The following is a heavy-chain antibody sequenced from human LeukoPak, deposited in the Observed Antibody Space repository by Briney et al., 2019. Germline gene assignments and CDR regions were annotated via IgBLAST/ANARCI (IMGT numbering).Heavy chain of an antibody. V-gene: IGHV5-51*01. D-gene: IGHD6-13*01. CDR1: GYSFPTYW. Sequence: GESLKISCKSSGYSFPTYWIGWVRQMPGKGLEWMGIIYPGDSDTRYSPSFQGQVTISADKSISTAYLQWSSLKASDTAMYYCASSYSSNWGILNYWGQGTLVTVSS. CDR2: IYPGDSDT. CDR3: ASSYSSNWGILNY. J-gene: IGHJ4*02.